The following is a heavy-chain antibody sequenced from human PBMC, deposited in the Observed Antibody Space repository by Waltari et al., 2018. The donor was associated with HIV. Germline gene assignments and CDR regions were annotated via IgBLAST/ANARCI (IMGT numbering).Heavy chain of an antibody. J-gene: IGHJ3*02. V-gene: IGHV3-74*01. D-gene: IGHD3-16*02. CDR3: AGLGYVWGSYRSPRAFDI. Sequence: EVQLVESGGGLVQPGGSLRLSCAASGFTFSSYWMNWVRQAPGRGLVGVLRISSDGSCTSYADSFTRLFTISRDNAKNTLYLQMNSLRAEDTAVYYCAGLGYVWGSYRSPRAFDIWGQGTMVTVSS. CDR1: GFTFSSYW. CDR2: ISSDGSCT.